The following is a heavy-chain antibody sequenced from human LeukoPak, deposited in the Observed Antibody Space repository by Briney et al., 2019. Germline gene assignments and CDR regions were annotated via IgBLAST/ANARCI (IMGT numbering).Heavy chain of an antibody. V-gene: IGHV3-23*01. CDR1: GFTFSSYA. Sequence: GGSLRLSCAASGFTFSSYAMSWVRQAPGKGLEWVSAISGSGGSTYYADSVKGRFTISRDNSKNTLYLQMNSLRAEDTAVYYCAKDWSRILTGYLGFDYWGQGTLVTVSS. CDR3: AKDWSRILTGYLGFDY. CDR2: ISGSGGST. D-gene: IGHD3-9*01. J-gene: IGHJ4*02.